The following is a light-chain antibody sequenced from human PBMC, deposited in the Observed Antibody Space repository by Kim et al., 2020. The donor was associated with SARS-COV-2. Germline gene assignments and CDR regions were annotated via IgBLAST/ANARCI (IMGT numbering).Light chain of an antibody. CDR2: GKN. CDR1: TLRTYY. Sequence: SSELTQDPAVSVALGQTVRITCQGDTLRTYYAGWYQQKPGQAPVLVIYGKNNRPSGIPDRFSGSNSGNTASLTITGAQAEDEADYYCNSRDSISNHWEFG. V-gene: IGLV3-19*01. J-gene: IGLJ3*02. CDR3: NSRDSISNHWE.